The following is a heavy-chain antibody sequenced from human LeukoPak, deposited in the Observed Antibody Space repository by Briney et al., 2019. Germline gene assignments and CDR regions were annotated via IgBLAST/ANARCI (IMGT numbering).Heavy chain of an antibody. J-gene: IGHJ4*02. CDR1: GYTFTSYD. V-gene: IGHV1-8*01. D-gene: IGHD1-1*01. Sequence: ASVKVSCKASGYTFTSYDINWVRQATGQGLEWMGWMNPNSGNTGFAQKFQGRVTMSRDTSINTAYMELHSLRSEDTAVYYCARGYSPTIRTTGNDYWGQGTLVTVSS. CDR2: MNPNSGNT. CDR3: ARGYSPTIRTTGNDY.